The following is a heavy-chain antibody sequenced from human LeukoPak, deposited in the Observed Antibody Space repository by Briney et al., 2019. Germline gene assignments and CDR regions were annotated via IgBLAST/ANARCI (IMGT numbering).Heavy chain of an antibody. V-gene: IGHV3-21*01. Sequence: PGGSLRLSCAASGFTFSSYNMNWVRQAPGKGLEWVSSISSSSYIYYADSVKGRFTISRDHAKNSLYLQMNSLRAEDTAVYYCWVTNEMNGFDIWGQGTMVTVSS. CDR3: WVTNEMNGFDI. CDR1: GFTFSSYN. D-gene: IGHD1-1*01. J-gene: IGHJ3*02. CDR2: ISSSSYI.